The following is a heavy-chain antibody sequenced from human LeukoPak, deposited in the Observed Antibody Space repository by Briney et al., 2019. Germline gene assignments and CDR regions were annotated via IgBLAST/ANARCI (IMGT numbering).Heavy chain of an antibody. Sequence: ASVKVSCKASGYTFTNYAVNWLRQAPGQRLEWMGWINAGNGDTKFSQNYQARVTITRDASASTAYMELSSLTSEDTAVYFCARDGARWLRWTYYFDYWGQGTLVTVSS. J-gene: IGHJ4*02. CDR3: ARDGARWLRWTYYFDY. CDR2: INAGNGDT. CDR1: GYTFTNYA. V-gene: IGHV1-3*01. D-gene: IGHD5-12*01.